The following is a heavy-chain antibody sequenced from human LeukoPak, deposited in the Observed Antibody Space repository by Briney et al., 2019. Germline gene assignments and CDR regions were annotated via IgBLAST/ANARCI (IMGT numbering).Heavy chain of an antibody. CDR1: GYTFTSFD. CDR2: MNPNSGIT. J-gene: IGHJ4*02. CDR3: ARGSRYFDWLDPGDDY. V-gene: IGHV1-8*01. D-gene: IGHD3-9*01. Sequence: ASVKVSCKASGYTFTSFDINRVRQATGQGLEWMGWMNPNSGITGSAQKFQGRVTMTRNTSINTAYMELSSLKSEDTAVYYCARGSRYFDWLDPGDDYWGQGTLVTVSS.